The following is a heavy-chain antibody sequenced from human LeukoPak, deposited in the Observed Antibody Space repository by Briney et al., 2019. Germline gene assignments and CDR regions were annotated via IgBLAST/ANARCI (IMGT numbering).Heavy chain of an antibody. D-gene: IGHD6-6*01. V-gene: IGHV1-8*01. CDR1: GYTFTSYD. Sequence: GASVKVSCKASGYTFTSYDINWVRQATGQGLERMGWMNPNSGNTGYAQKFQGRVTMTRNTYISTAYMELSSLRSEDTAVYYCALSIAARPYWFDPWGQGTLVTVSS. CDR3: ALSIAARPYWFDP. CDR2: MNPNSGNT. J-gene: IGHJ5*02.